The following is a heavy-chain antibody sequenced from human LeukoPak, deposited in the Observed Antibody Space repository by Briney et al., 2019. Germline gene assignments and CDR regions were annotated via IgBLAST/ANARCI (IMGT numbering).Heavy chain of an antibody. CDR3: ARLHYDFWRFDP. Sequence: PSETLSLTCTVSGDSISNNYWSWIRQPPGKGLEWIGHIHNSGSTTYNPSLKSRVTISIDTSKNQFSLKLISVTAADTAVYYCARLHYDFWRFDPWGQGTLVTVSS. CDR1: GDSISNNY. CDR2: IHNSGST. D-gene: IGHD3-3*01. J-gene: IGHJ5*02. V-gene: IGHV4-59*08.